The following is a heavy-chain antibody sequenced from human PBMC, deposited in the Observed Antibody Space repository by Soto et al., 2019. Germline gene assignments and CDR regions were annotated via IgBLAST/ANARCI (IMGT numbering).Heavy chain of an antibody. CDR3: ERVRSFYGSGYLFDY. V-gene: IGHV6-1*01. Sequence: SQTLSLTCAISGDSVSSNSATWNWIRQSPSRGLEWLGRTYYRSKWYNEYAVSVKSRITINPDTSKNQFSLKLSSVTAADTAVYYCERVRSFYGSGYLFDYWGQGTLVTVSS. J-gene: IGHJ4*02. CDR2: TYYRSKWYN. CDR1: GDSVSSNSAT. D-gene: IGHD3-22*01.